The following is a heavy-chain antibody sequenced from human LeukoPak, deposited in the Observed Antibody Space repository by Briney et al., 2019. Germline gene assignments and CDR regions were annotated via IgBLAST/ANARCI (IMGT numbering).Heavy chain of an antibody. CDR1: GFTFSSYG. V-gene: IGHV3-33*01. CDR3: AREGYYYDSSGYYYLDY. CDR2: IWYDGSNK. Sequence: PGGSLRLSCAASGFTFSSYGMHWVRQAPGKGLGWVAVIWYDGSNKYYADSVKGRFTISRDNSKNTLYLQMNSLRAEDTAVYYCAREGYYYDSSGYYYLDYWGQGTLVTVSS. D-gene: IGHD3-22*01. J-gene: IGHJ4*02.